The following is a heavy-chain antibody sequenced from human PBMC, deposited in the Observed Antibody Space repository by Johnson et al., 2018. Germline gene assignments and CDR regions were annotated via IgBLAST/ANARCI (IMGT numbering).Heavy chain of an antibody. J-gene: IGHJ3*02. D-gene: IGHD1-26*01. V-gene: IGHV3-30*18. CDR1: GIPFRSYG. Sequence: VQLVESVGAVVQPGGSLRLSCVASGIPFRSYGMHWVRQAPGKGLELVAVISYDGSNKFYADSVKGRFTIFRDNSKNTVYLQMNSLKTEDTALYYCAKKVYSTCPLWAFDMWGQGTKVTVSS. CDR3: AKKVYSTCPLWAFDM. CDR2: ISYDGSNK.